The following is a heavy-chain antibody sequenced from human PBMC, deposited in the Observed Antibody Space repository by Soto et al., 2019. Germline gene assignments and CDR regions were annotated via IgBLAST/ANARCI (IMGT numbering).Heavy chain of an antibody. J-gene: IGHJ6*02. CDR1: GGSFSGYY. Sequence: QVQLQQWGAGLLKPSETLSLTCAVYGGSFSGYYWSWIRQPPGKGLEWIGEINHSGSTNYNPSLKSRVTIAVDTSKNQFSLKLSSVTAADTAVYYCASAPQYSSYSYYYYGMDVWGQGTPVTVSS. V-gene: IGHV4-34*01. D-gene: IGHD6-6*01. CDR2: INHSGST. CDR3: ASAPQYSSYSYYYYGMDV.